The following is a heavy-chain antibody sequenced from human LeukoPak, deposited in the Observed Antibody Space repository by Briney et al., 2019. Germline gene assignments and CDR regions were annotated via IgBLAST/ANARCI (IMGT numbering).Heavy chain of an antibody. CDR3: AKDPSVVPAAQYYFDY. CDR1: GFTFSSYA. D-gene: IGHD2-2*01. Sequence: GGSLRLSCAASGFTFSSYAMSWVRQAPGKGLEWVSSISGSGGSTYYADSVKGRFTISRDNSKNTLYLQMNSLRAEDTAVYYCAKDPSVVPAAQYYFDYWGQGTLVTVSS. CDR2: ISGSGGST. V-gene: IGHV3-23*01. J-gene: IGHJ4*02.